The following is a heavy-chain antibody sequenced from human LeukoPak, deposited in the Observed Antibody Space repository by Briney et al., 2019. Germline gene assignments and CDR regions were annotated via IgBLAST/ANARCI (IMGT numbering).Heavy chain of an antibody. CDR3: ARVLDGYYYMDV. CDR1: GGSFSGYY. J-gene: IGHJ6*03. CDR2: INHSGST. D-gene: IGHD3/OR15-3a*01. Sequence: SETLSLTCAVYGGSFSGYYWSWIRQPPGKGLEWIGEINHSGSTNYNPSLKSRVTISVDTSKNQFSLKLSSVTAADTAVYYCARVLDGYYYMDVWGKGTTVTVSS. V-gene: IGHV4-34*01.